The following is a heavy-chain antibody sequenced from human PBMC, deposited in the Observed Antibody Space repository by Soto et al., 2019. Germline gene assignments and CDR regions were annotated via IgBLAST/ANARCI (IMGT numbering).Heavy chain of an antibody. J-gene: IGHJ4*02. D-gene: IGHD3-3*01. V-gene: IGHV1-18*04. Sequence: ASVKVSCKASGYTFTSYGISWVRQAPGQGLEWMGWISAYNGNTNYAQKLQGRVTMTTDTSTSTAYMELRSLRSDDTAVYYCARDDSVKIFGVTFRSGLVDYWGQGTLVTVSS. CDR2: ISAYNGNT. CDR3: ARDDSVKIFGVTFRSGLVDY. CDR1: GYTFTSYG.